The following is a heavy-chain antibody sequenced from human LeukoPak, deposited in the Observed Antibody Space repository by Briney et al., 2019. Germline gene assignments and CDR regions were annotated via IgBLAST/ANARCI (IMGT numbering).Heavy chain of an antibody. J-gene: IGHJ6*03. D-gene: IGHD6-19*01. CDR3: ARVVIAVAGSESYYYYMDV. CDR1: GDSVSSNSAA. CDR2: IYYRSKWYN. Sequence: SQTLSLTCAISGDSVSSNSAAWNWIRQSPSRGLEWLGRIYYRSKWYNDYAVSVKSRITINPDTSKNQFSLQLNSVTPEDTAVYYCARVVIAVAGSESYYYYMDVWGKGTTVTVSS. V-gene: IGHV6-1*01.